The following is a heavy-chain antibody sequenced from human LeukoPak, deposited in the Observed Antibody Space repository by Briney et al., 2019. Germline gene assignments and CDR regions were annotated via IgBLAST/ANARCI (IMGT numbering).Heavy chain of an antibody. CDR1: GGSFSGYY. V-gene: IGHV4-34*01. CDR2: INHSGST. D-gene: IGHD1-26*01. Sequence: SETLSLTCAVYGGSFSGYYWSWIRQPPGKGLEWIGEINHSGSTNYNPSLKSRVTISVDTSKNQFSLKLGSATAADTAVYYCARRSGSYPDWFDPWGQGTLVTVSS. CDR3: ARRSGSYPDWFDP. J-gene: IGHJ5*02.